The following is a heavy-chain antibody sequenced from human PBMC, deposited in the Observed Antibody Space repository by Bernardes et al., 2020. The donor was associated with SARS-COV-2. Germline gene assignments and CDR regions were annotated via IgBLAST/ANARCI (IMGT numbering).Heavy chain of an antibody. CDR1: GNSITTSYY. CDR2: IWHTGST. D-gene: IGHD4-17*01. CDR3: ARDPSGYGDHDAFDI. J-gene: IGHJ3*02. V-gene: IGHV4-38-2*02. Sequence: SETLSLTCTVSGNSITTSYYWGWIRQPPGKGLEWIGSIWHTGSTFYNPSLKSRVILSMDASKNQFSLKLTSVTAADTALYYCARDPSGYGDHDAFDIWGKGTMVIVSS.